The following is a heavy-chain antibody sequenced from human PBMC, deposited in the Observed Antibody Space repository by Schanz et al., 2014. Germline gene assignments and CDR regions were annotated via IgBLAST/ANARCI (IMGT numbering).Heavy chain of an antibody. D-gene: IGHD2-2*01. Sequence: VQLVESGGGLVQPGRSLRLSCVASGFTFNNYGMHWVRQAPGKGLGWVAVIWHDGSGKYYADSVKGRFAISRDNAKNSLFLQMNSLSAEDTAVYYCAKVAPAATYLDSWGLGTLVTVSS. CDR2: IWHDGSGK. CDR3: AKVAPAATYLDS. CDR1: GFTFNNYG. V-gene: IGHV3-33*03. J-gene: IGHJ4*02.